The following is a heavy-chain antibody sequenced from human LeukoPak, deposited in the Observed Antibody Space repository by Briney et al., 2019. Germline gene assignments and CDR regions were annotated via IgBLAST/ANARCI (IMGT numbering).Heavy chain of an antibody. Sequence: GGSLRLFCAASGFTFSIYAIHWVRQAPGKGLEWVAFIRFDGTDKYYADSVKGRFTVSRDNSMNTLYLQMNSLTPEDTAVYYCAGFGGNSDYWGQGTLVSVSS. CDR2: IRFDGTDK. V-gene: IGHV3-30*02. CDR1: GFTFSIYA. J-gene: IGHJ4*02. D-gene: IGHD4-23*01. CDR3: AGFGGNSDY.